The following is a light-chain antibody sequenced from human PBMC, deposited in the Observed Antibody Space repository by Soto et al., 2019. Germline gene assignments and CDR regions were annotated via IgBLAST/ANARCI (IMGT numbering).Light chain of an antibody. CDR2: AAS. CDR1: QGISSY. Sequence: AIRLTQSPSSLSASTGERVTITCRASQGISSYLAWYQQKPGKAPKLLIYAASTLQSGVPSRFSGSGSGTDFTLTISCLQSEDFATYYCQQYYSYPFTFGQGTRLEIK. V-gene: IGKV1-8*01. CDR3: QQYYSYPFT. J-gene: IGKJ5*01.